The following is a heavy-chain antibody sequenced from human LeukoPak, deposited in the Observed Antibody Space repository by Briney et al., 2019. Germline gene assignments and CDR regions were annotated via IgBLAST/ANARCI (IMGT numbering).Heavy chain of an antibody. CDR2: IDYSGST. CDR1: GGSISSYY. Sequence: SETLSLTCTVSGGSISSYYWSWIRQPPGKGLEWIGYIDYSGSTNYNPSLKSRFTISVDTSKNQFSLKLSSVTAADTAVYYCARWIQLWNNWFDPWGQGTLVTVSS. J-gene: IGHJ5*02. D-gene: IGHD5-18*01. CDR3: ARWIQLWNNWFDP. V-gene: IGHV4-59*01.